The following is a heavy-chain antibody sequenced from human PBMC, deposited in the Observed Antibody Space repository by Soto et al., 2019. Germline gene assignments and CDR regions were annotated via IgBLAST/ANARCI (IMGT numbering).Heavy chain of an antibody. Sequence: SQTLSLTCAISVDSVSSNTAAWNWIRQSPSRGLEWLGRTYYRSKWYDDYAESVSSRININPDTSKNQFSLHLNSVTPEDTAIYYCDRSWFGHKVHWFDYWGQGNLVTVSS. CDR3: DRSWFGHKVHWFDY. D-gene: IGHD3-16*01. CDR1: VDSVSSNTAA. V-gene: IGHV6-1*01. CDR2: TYYRSKWYD. J-gene: IGHJ5*01.